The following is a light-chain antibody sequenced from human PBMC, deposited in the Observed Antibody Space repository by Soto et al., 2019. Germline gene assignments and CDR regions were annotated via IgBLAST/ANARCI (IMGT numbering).Light chain of an antibody. V-gene: IGKV3-20*01. Sequence: EIVLTQSPGTLSLSPGERATLSCRASQSVSSTYLAWYQQKPGQAPRLLLYGASSRATGIPDRFSGSGSGKDFTLTISRLEPEDFAGYYCQQYGSAPPYTFGQGTKLEIK. CDR2: GAS. J-gene: IGKJ2*01. CDR3: QQYGSAPPYT. CDR1: QSVSSTY.